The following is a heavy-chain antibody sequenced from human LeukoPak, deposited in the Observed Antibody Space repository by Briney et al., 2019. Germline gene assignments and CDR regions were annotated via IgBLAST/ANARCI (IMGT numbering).Heavy chain of an antibody. Sequence: GASVKVSCKASGYTFTSYYMHWVRQAPGQGLEWMGIINPSGGSTSYAQKFQGRVTMTRDTSTSTVYMELRSLRSDDTAVYYCARALFGGSGSLTFDYWGQGTLVTVSS. J-gene: IGHJ4*02. CDR2: INPSGGST. D-gene: IGHD3-10*02. CDR1: GYTFTSYY. CDR3: ARALFGGSGSLTFDY. V-gene: IGHV1-46*01.